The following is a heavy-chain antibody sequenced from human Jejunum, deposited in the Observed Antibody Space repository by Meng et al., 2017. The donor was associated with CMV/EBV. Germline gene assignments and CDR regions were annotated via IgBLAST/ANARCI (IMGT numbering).Heavy chain of an antibody. J-gene: IGHJ4*02. Sequence: TRNDMTGVRQAPGKGLEWVSGISGNSGSTYYADSVKGRFSISRDNSKNTVYLQMNSLRAEDTAVYYCASRPGAIFGVVIIPNFDYWGQGTLVTVSS. CDR3: ASRPGAIFGVVIIPNFDY. V-gene: IGHV3-23*01. CDR1: TRND. D-gene: IGHD3-3*01. CDR2: ISGNSGST.